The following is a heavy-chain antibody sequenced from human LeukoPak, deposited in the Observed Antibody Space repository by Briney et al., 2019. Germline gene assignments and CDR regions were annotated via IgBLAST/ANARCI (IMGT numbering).Heavy chain of an antibody. CDR3: ATAPHYYYDSSGYSLDY. D-gene: IGHD3-22*01. CDR1: GYTFTSYD. J-gene: IGHJ4*02. Sequence: ASMKVSCKASGYTFTSYDINWVRQATGQGLEWMGGFDPEDGETIYAQKFQGRVTMTEDTSTDTAYMELSSLRSEDTAVYYCATAPHYYYDSSGYSLDYWGQGTLVTVSS. CDR2: FDPEDGET. V-gene: IGHV1-24*01.